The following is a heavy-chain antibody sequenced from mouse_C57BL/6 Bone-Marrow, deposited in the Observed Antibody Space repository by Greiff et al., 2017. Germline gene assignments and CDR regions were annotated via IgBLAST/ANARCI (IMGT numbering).Heavy chain of an antibody. D-gene: IGHD2-2*01. CDR2: IYPSSGKT. CDR3: ARWGKMVTTDWFAY. J-gene: IGHJ3*01. Sequence: VQLQESGAELAKPGASVKLSCKASGYTFTSYGISWVKQSTGQGLEWIGEIYPSSGKTYYNEKFKGKATLTADKSSSTAYMELRRLTSEDSAVYFCARWGKMVTTDWFAYWGQGTLVTVSA. CDR1: GYTFTSYG. V-gene: IGHV1-81*01.